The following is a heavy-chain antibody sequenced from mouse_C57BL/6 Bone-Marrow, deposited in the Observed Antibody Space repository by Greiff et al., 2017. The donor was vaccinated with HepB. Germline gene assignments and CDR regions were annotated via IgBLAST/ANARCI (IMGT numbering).Heavy chain of an antibody. D-gene: IGHD1-1*01. CDR1: GYTFTSYW. Sequence: QVQLQQSGAELVKPGASVKMSCKASGYTFTSYWITWVKQRPGQGLEWIGDIYPGSGSTNYNEKFKSKATLTVDTSSSTAYMQLSSLTSEDSAVYYCARDYGSSYAWFAYWGQGTLVTGSA. CDR3: ARDYGSSYAWFAY. J-gene: IGHJ3*01. CDR2: IYPGSGST. V-gene: IGHV1-55*01.